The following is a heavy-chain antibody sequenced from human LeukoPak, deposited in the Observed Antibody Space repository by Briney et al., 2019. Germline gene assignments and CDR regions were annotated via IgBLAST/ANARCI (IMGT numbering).Heavy chain of an antibody. Sequence: ASVKVSCKASGYTFTSYYMHWVRQAPGQGLEWMGRINPNSGGTNYAQKFQGRVTMTRDTSISTAYMELSRLRSDDTAGYYCARERAVQGYCSGGSCYINDYWGQGTLVTVSS. V-gene: IGHV1-2*06. J-gene: IGHJ4*02. CDR1: GYTFTSYY. CDR2: INPNSGGT. CDR3: ARERAVQGYCSGGSCYINDY. D-gene: IGHD2-15*01.